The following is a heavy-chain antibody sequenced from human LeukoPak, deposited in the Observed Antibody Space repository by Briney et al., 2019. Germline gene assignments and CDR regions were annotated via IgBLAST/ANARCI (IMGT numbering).Heavy chain of an antibody. J-gene: IGHJ4*02. D-gene: IGHD6-6*01. CDR1: GGSISSGDHY. CDR2: IYYSGST. CDR3: ARGSWSSSVDY. V-gene: IGHV4-30-4*01. Sequence: SETLSLTCTVSGGSISSGDHYSSWIRQPPGKGLEWIGYIYYSGSTYYNPSLKSRVTISVDTSKNQFSPKLSSVTAADTAVYYCARGSWSSSVDYWGQGTLVTVSS.